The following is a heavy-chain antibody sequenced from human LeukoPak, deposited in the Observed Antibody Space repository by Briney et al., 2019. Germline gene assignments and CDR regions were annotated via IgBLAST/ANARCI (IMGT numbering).Heavy chain of an antibody. J-gene: IGHJ5*02. CDR2: INHSGST. Sequence: ETLSLTCAVYGGSFSSYYWSWIRQPPGKGLEWIGEINHSGSTNYNPSLKSRVTISVDTSKNQFSLKLSSVTAADTAVYYCASKGYYDSSGYPFDPWGQGTLVTVSS. CDR1: GGSFSSYY. CDR3: ASKGYYDSSGYPFDP. V-gene: IGHV4-34*01. D-gene: IGHD3-22*01.